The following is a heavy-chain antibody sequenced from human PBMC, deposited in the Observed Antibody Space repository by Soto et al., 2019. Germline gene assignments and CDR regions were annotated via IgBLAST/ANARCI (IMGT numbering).Heavy chain of an antibody. D-gene: IGHD3-16*01. CDR3: FGGNGGPQ. CDR1: DFTFRNSW. V-gene: IGHV3-7*03. Sequence: PGGSLRLSCATSDFTFRNSWINWVRQAPGKGLEWVANIKPDGGATNYVDSMKGRFTISRDNVRNSASLQMNSLRVEDTAVYFCFGGNGGPQWGQGTLVTVSS. J-gene: IGHJ4*02. CDR2: IKPDGGAT.